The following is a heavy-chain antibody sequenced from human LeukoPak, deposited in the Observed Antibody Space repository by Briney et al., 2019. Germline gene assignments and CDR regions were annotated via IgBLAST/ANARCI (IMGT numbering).Heavy chain of an antibody. D-gene: IGHD2-15*01. V-gene: IGHV1-69*05. CDR1: GGTFSSYA. CDR3: ARDRRCSGGSCYWFDP. Sequence: SVKVSCKASGGTFSSYAISWVRQAPGQGLEWMGGIIPIFGTANYAQKFQGRVTITTDESTSTAYMELSSLRSEDTAVYYCARDRRCSGGSCYWFDPWGQGTLVTVSS. CDR2: IIPIFGTA. J-gene: IGHJ5*02.